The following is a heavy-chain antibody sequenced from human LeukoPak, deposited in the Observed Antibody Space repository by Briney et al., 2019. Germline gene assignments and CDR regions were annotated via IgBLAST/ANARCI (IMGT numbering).Heavy chain of an antibody. CDR2: IYYSGST. Sequence: PSETLSLTCTVSGGSISSYYWSWIRQPPGKGLEWIGYIYYSGSTNYNPSLKSRVTISVDTSKNQFSLKLSSVTAADTAVYYCARDNPGSWDDSSGLDYWGQGTLVTVSS. CDR1: GGSISSYY. V-gene: IGHV4-59*12. D-gene: IGHD3-22*01. J-gene: IGHJ4*02. CDR3: ARDNPGSWDDSSGLDY.